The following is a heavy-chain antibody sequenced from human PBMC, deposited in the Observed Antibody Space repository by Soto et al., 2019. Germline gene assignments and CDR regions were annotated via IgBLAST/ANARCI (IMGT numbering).Heavy chain of an antibody. V-gene: IGHV4-59*01. CDR3: TRARSNYPSYYYFSGLDV. CDR1: GASTDTYY. Sequence: QVQLEESGPGLVKPSETLSLTCKVSGASTDTYYWGWFRQAPGKGLEWICFAHKRGSSSLNPSLPSRVTLSVDTSQTQSSLSLRSVTAADTARSSCTRARSNYPSYYYFSGLDVWGQGTTVAVSS. D-gene: IGHD4-4*01. J-gene: IGHJ6*02. CDR2: AHKRGSS.